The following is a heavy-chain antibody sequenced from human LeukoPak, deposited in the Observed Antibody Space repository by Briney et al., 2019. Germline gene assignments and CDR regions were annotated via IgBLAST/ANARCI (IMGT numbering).Heavy chain of an antibody. CDR2: ISAYNGNT. CDR3: ARGRYSSSWMSIDAFDI. V-gene: IGHV1-18*01. D-gene: IGHD6-13*01. Sequence: ASVKVSCKASGYTFTSYGISWVRQAPGQGLEWMGWISAYNGNTNYAQKLQGRVTMTTDTSTSTAYMELRSLRSDDTAVYYCARGRYSSSWMSIDAFDIWGQGTMVTVSS. CDR1: GYTFTSYG. J-gene: IGHJ3*02.